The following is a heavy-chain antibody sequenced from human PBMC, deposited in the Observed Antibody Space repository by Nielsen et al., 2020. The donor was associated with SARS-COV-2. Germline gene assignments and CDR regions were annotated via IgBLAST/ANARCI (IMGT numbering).Heavy chain of an antibody. CDR2: ISAST. V-gene: IGHV3-23*01. CDR3: ARDRAATPMTALDY. CDR1: GFTISTYA. D-gene: IGHD2-15*01. J-gene: IGHJ4*02. Sequence: GGSLRLSCVVSGFTISTYAMSWVRQAPGKGLEWVSAISASTYYADSVKGRFTISKDNSKNTLYLQMNSLRAEDTAVYYCARDRAATPMTALDYWGQGTLVTVSS.